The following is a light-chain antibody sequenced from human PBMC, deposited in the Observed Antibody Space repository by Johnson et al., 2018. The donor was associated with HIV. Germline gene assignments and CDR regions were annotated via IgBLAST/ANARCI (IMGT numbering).Light chain of an antibody. Sequence: VLTQPPSVSAAPGQKVTISCSGSSSNIGNNYVSWYQQLPGTAPKLLIYENNKRPSGIPDRFSGSKSGTSATLGITGLQTGDEADYYCGTLDSSLSAGVFGTGTKVTVL. CDR2: ENN. CDR1: SSNIGNNY. CDR3: GTLDSSLSAGV. J-gene: IGLJ1*01. V-gene: IGLV1-51*02.